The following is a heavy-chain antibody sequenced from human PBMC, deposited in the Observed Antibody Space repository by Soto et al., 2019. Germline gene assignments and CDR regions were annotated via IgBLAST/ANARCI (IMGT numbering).Heavy chain of an antibody. D-gene: IGHD3-22*01. CDR2: IDPSDSYT. CDR3: ARNYYDSSGYPGI. J-gene: IGHJ3*02. CDR1: GYSFTSYW. V-gene: IGHV5-10-1*01. Sequence: PGESLKISCKGSGYSFTSYWISWVRQMPGKGLEWMGRIDPSDSYTNYSPSFQGHVTISADKSISTAYLQWSSLKASDTAMYYCARNYYDSSGYPGIWGQGTMVTRLL.